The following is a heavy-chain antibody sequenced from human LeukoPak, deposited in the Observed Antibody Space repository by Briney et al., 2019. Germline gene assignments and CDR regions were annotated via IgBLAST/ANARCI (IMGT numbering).Heavy chain of an antibody. Sequence: SETLSLTCAVSGGSISSGGYSWSWIRQPPGKGLEWIGYIYHSGSTYYNPSLKSRVTISVDRSKNQFSLKLSSVTAADTAVYYCARGRYYGDYAFDYWGQGTLVTVSS. V-gene: IGHV4-30-2*01. D-gene: IGHD4-17*01. CDR2: IYHSGST. J-gene: IGHJ4*02. CDR1: GGSISSGGYS. CDR3: ARGRYYGDYAFDY.